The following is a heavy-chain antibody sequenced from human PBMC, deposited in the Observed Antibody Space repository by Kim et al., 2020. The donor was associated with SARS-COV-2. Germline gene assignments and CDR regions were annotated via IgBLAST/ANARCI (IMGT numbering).Heavy chain of an antibody. CDR3: AKDWAPGDYYGMDV. D-gene: IGHD3-10*01. V-gene: IGHV3-23*01. Sequence: ADAVKGRFTNSRDNSKNTLYLQMNSLRTEDTALYYCAKDWAPGDYYGMDVWGQGTTVTVSS. J-gene: IGHJ6*02.